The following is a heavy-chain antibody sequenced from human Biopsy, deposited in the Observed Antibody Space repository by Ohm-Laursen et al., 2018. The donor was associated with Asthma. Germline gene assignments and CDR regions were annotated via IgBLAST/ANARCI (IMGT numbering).Heavy chain of an antibody. Sequence: GSLRLSCAASGFTVSRDHMFWVRQAPGKGLEWVSVIYSGGTSHTADSVRGRFTISRDFSKNTLHLQMHSLRVEDTAVYYCVKDTDEDRGGWYTFEVWGPGTMITVSS. V-gene: IGHV3-53*01. J-gene: IGHJ3*01. CDR3: VKDTDEDRGGWYTFEV. D-gene: IGHD2-15*01. CDR2: IYSGGTS. CDR1: GFTVSRDH.